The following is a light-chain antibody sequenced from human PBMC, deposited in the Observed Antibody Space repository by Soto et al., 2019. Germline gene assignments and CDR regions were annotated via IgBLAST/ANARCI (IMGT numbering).Light chain of an antibody. V-gene: IGLV2-14*03. Sequence: QSVLTQPASVSGSPGQSITVSCTGTSSDVGGYNYVSWYQQHPGKAPRLMIYDVTNRPSGVSDRFSGSKSGNTASLTISGLQAEDEADNYCRSYRSGSTYVFGTGTKVPVL. CDR2: DVT. CDR3: RSYRSGSTYV. J-gene: IGLJ1*01. CDR1: SSDVGGYNY.